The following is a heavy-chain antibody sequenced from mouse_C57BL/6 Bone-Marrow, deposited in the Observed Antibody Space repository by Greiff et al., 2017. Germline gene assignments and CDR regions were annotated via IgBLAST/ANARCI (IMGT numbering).Heavy chain of an antibody. CDR1: GFNIKNTY. J-gene: IGHJ2*01. CDR2: IDPANGNT. CDR3: ARSSITTVVYFDY. V-gene: IGHV14-3*01. Sequence: EVQLQESVAELVRPGASVKLSCTASGFNIKNTYMHWVKQRPEQGLEWIGRIDPANGNTKYAPKFQGKATITAATSSNTAYLQLSSLTSEDTAIYYCARSSITTVVYFDYWGQGTTLTVSS. D-gene: IGHD1-1*01.